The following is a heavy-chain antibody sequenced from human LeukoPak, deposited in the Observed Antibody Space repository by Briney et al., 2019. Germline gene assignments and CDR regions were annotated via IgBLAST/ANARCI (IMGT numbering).Heavy chain of an antibody. V-gene: IGHV7-4-1*02. CDR1: GYTFTGYY. CDR3: ARASIAAAGTYYYYYMDV. D-gene: IGHD6-13*01. Sequence: ASVKVSCKTSGYTFTGYYMYWVRQAPGQGLEWMGWINTNTGNPTYAQGFTGRFVFSLDTSVSTAYLQISSLKASDTAMYYCARASIAAAGTYYYYYMDVWGKGTTVTISS. J-gene: IGHJ6*03. CDR2: INTNTGNP.